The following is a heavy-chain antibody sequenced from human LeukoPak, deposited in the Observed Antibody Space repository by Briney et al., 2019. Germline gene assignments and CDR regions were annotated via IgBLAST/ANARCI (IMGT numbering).Heavy chain of an antibody. D-gene: IGHD3-3*01. CDR3: ARALGGFLEWLSPVLDY. CDR2: TYYRSKLYN. J-gene: IGHJ4*02. Sequence: SQTLSLTCALSGDSFSNNSAAWNWIRQSPSRGLEWLGSTYYRSKLYNDYAVGVKSLITMNADTSKNQFSLQLNSVTPEDTAVYYCARALGGFLEWLSPVLDYWGQGTLVTVSS. CDR1: GDSFSNNSAA. V-gene: IGHV6-1*01.